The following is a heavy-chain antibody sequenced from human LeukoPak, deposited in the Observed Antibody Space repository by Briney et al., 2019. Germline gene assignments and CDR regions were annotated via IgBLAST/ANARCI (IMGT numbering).Heavy chain of an antibody. CDR2: IHYSGSA. CDR1: GASMNSSSYY. CDR3: VRPRGQQLYWYFDP. D-gene: IGHD2-15*01. Sequence: SETLSLTCNVSGASMNSSSYYWAWIRQTPGKGLEWIGSIHYSGSANYSPSLKSRTIISVDTSKNQFSLKMNSVTAADTAVYYCVRPRGQQLYWYFDPWGQGILVTVSS. J-gene: IGHJ5*02. V-gene: IGHV4-39*01.